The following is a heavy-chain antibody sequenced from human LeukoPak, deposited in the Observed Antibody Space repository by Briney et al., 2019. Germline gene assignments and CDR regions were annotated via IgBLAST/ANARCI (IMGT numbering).Heavy chain of an antibody. CDR3: ARMYSGSYYVFDY. CDR1: GFTFDDYG. J-gene: IGHJ4*02. CDR2: INWNGGST. D-gene: IGHD1-26*01. Sequence: GGSLRLSCAASGFTFDDYGMSWVRQAPGKGLEWVSGINWNGGSTGYADSVKGRFTISRDDAKNSLYLQMNSLRAEDTALYHCARMYSGSYYVFDYWGQGTLVTVSS. V-gene: IGHV3-20*01.